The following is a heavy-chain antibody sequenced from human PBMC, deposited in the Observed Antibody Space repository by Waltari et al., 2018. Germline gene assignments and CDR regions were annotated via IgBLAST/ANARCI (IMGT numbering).Heavy chain of an antibody. D-gene: IGHD2-8*01. V-gene: IGHV3-23*04. CDR3: ANVLQGLFDY. Sequence: EVQLVESGRGLVQPGGSLRLSCAASGFTFSSYAMRWVRKGPGKGLEWVSAISGSGGSTYYADSVKGRFTISRYNSKNTLYLQMNSLRAEDTAVYYWANVLQGLFDYWGQGTLVTGSS. J-gene: IGHJ4*02. CDR1: GFTFSSYA. CDR2: ISGSGGST.